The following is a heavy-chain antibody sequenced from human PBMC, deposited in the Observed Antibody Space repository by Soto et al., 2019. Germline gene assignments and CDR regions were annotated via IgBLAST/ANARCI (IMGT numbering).Heavy chain of an antibody. Sequence: EVQLVESGGGLVQPGGSLRLSCAASGFTFSSYSMNWVRQAPGKGLEWVSYISSSSSTIYYAASVKGRFTISRDNAKNSLYQQMNSLRAEDTAVYYCAREGVAAAALRYYYMDVWGKGTTVTVSS. V-gene: IGHV3-48*01. CDR2: ISSSSSTI. J-gene: IGHJ6*03. CDR1: GFTFSSYS. D-gene: IGHD6-13*01. CDR3: AREGVAAAALRYYYMDV.